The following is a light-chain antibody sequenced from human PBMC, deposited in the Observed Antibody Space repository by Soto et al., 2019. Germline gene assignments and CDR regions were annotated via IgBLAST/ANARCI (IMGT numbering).Light chain of an antibody. CDR3: SSYAGSNIYV. V-gene: IGLV2-8*01. CDR2: EVS. J-gene: IGLJ1*01. Sequence: QSALTQPPSASGSPGQSVTISCTGTSSDVGAYNYVSWYQQHPGKAPKLMIYEVSKRPSGVPDRFSGSKSGNTASLTVSGLQTEDEADYYCSSYAGSNIYVFGTGTKLPS. CDR1: SSDVGAYNY.